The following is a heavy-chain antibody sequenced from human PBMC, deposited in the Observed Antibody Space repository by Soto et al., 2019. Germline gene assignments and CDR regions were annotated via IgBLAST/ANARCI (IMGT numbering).Heavy chain of an antibody. CDR3: ATNEYSSSTLVNY. CDR2: IIPIFGTA. Sequence: ASVKVSCKASGGTFSSYAISWVRQAPGQGLEWMGGIIPIFGTANYAQKFQGRVTITADESTSTAYMELSSLRSEDTAVYYCATNEYSSSTLVNYWGQGTLVTVS. D-gene: IGHD6-6*01. J-gene: IGHJ4*02. CDR1: GGTFSSYA. V-gene: IGHV1-69*13.